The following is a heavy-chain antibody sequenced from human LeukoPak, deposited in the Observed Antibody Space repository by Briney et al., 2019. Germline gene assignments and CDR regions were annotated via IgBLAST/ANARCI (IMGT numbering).Heavy chain of an antibody. Sequence: SETLSLTCTVSGGSISSYYWSWIRQPPGKGLEWIGYIYYSGSTNYNPSLKSRVTISVDTSKNQLSLKLSSVTAADTAVYYCARQNYYGSGSLDYWGQGTLVTVSS. CDR2: IYYSGST. J-gene: IGHJ4*02. CDR3: ARQNYYGSGSLDY. CDR1: GGSISSYY. D-gene: IGHD3-10*01. V-gene: IGHV4-59*01.